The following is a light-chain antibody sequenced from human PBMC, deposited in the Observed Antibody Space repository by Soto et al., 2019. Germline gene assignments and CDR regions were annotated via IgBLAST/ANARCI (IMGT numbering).Light chain of an antibody. V-gene: IGLV2-14*03. J-gene: IGLJ1*01. Sequence: QSVLTQPASVSGSPGQSITISCTGTSSDVGGYNYVSWYQQHPGKAPKLMISDVSDRPSGVSNRFSGSKSGNTASLTISGLQAEDEADYYCSSYSSSNAPYVFGTGTQLTVL. CDR2: DVS. CDR1: SSDVGGYNY. CDR3: SSYSSSNAPYV.